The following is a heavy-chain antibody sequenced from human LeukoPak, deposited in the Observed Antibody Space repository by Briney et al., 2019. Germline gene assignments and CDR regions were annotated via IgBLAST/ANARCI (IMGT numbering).Heavy chain of an antibody. CDR1: GYTFTSYA. D-gene: IGHD6-6*01. Sequence: GASVKVSCKSSGYTFTSYAMNWVRQAPGQGLEWMGWINTNTGNPTYAQGFTGRFVFSFDTSDSTEYLQISSLKAEDTAVYYCARDLPTRTSSEGYAFDIWGQGTMVTVSS. J-gene: IGHJ3*02. CDR3: ARDLPTRTSSEGYAFDI. V-gene: IGHV7-4-1*02. CDR2: INTNTGNP.